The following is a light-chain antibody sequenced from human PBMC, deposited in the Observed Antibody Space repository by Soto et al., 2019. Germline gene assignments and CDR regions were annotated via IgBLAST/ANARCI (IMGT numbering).Light chain of an antibody. CDR3: QQYDSYCT. Sequence: DIQMTQSPSTLSASVGDRVPITCRASQSISSWLAWYQQKPGKAPRLLIYKASSLESGVPSRFSGSGSGTEFTLTISSLQPDDSATYYCQQYDSYCTFGGGTKVDIK. CDR2: KAS. CDR1: QSISSW. V-gene: IGKV1-5*03. J-gene: IGKJ4*01.